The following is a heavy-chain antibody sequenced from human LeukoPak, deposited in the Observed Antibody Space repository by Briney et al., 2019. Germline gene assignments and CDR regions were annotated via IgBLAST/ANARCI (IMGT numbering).Heavy chain of an antibody. D-gene: IGHD4-17*01. CDR2: IYSGGST. Sequence: GGSLRLSCAASGFTVSSNYMSWVRQAPGKGLEWVSVIYSGGSTYYADSVKGRFTISRDNSKNTLYLQMNSLRAEDTAVYYCARAKGATVLSDYWGQGTLVTVSS. V-gene: IGHV3-53*01. J-gene: IGHJ4*02. CDR1: GFTVSSNY. CDR3: ARAKGATVLSDY.